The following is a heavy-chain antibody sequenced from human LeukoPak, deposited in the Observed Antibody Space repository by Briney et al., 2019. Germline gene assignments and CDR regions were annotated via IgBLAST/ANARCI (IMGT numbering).Heavy chain of an antibody. Sequence: SETLSLTCTVSGDSISGFYWSWIRQPAGEGLQWIGRISTSGSTNYNPSLKSRVTMSVDRSTNELSLTVRSVTAADTALYYCARGLPSYGDYVDYYFYMDVWGKGTTVTVSS. J-gene: IGHJ6*03. CDR3: ARGLPSYGDYVDYYFYMDV. CDR2: ISTSGST. D-gene: IGHD4-17*01. V-gene: IGHV4-4*07. CDR1: GDSISGFY.